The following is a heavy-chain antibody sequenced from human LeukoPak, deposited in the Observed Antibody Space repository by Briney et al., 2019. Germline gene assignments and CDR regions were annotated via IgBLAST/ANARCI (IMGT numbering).Heavy chain of an antibody. CDR2: ISWNSGSI. CDR3: AKGASIAVAGTLDY. CDR1: GFTFYDYS. J-gene: IGHJ4*02. D-gene: IGHD6-19*01. V-gene: IGHV3-9*01. Sequence: SLRLSCAGSGFTFYDYSMPWVRQAPGKGLEWVSGISWNSGSIDYADSVKGRFTISRDNAKNSLYLQMNSLRAEDTALYYCAKGASIAVAGTLDYWGQGTLVTVSS.